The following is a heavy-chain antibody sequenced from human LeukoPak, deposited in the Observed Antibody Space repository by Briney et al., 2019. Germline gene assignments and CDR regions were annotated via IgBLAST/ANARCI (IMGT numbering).Heavy chain of an antibody. CDR2: IYHSGST. D-gene: IGHD4-17*01. CDR1: GGSISSGGYS. CDR3: ARGRYDDYVATVVQYFDY. J-gene: IGHJ4*02. Sequence: ASETLSLTCAVSGGSISSGGYSWSWIRQPPGKGLEWIGYIYHSGSTYYNPSLKSRVTISVDRSKNQFSLKLSSVTAADTAVYYCARGRYDDYVATVVQYFDYWGQGTLVTVSS. V-gene: IGHV4-30-2*01.